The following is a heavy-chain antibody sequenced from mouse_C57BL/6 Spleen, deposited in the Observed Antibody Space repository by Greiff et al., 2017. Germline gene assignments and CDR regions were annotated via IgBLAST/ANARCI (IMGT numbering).Heavy chain of an antibody. J-gene: IGHJ4*01. CDR3: ARWGTTVVAYYAMDY. Sequence: QVQLKQPGTELVKPGASVKLSCKASGYTFTSYWMHWVKQRPGQGLEWIGNINPSNGGTNYNEKFKSKATLTVDKSSSTAYMQLSSLTSEDSAVYYCARWGTTVVAYYAMDYWGQGTSVTVSS. V-gene: IGHV1-53*01. CDR2: INPSNGGT. CDR1: GYTFTSYW. D-gene: IGHD1-1*01.